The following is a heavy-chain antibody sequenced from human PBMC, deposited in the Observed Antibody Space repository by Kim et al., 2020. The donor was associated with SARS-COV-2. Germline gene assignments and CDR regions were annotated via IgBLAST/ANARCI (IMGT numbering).Heavy chain of an antibody. V-gene: IGHV1-46*01. CDR3: ARAHTGAMDV. CDR1: GYTFTSYH. Sequence: ASVKVSCKASGYTFTSYHMHWVRQAPGQGLECMGLINPSGGSTTYAQKFQGRVTMTSDTPMSTVYMELSSLTSEDTAMYYCARAHTGAMDVWGQGTTVTVSS. J-gene: IGHJ6*02. D-gene: IGHD4-17*01. CDR2: INPSGGST.